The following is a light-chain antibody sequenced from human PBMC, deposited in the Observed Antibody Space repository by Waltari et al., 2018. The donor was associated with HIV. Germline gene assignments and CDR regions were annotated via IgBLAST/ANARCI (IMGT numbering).Light chain of an antibody. CDR1: SSDIGGFDY. CDR3: SSYSRSSTLVL. J-gene: IGLJ2*01. V-gene: IGLV2-14*03. Sequence: QSALTQPASVSGSPGQSITISCTGASSDIGGFDYVARYQQHPGKVPKLIIYAVSDRPSGVSNRFSGSKSGSTASLSISGLQAEDEAVYYCSSYSRSSTLVLFGGGTKLTVL. CDR2: AVS.